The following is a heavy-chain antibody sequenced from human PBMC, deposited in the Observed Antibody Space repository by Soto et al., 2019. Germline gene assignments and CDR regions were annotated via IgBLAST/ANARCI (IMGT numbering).Heavy chain of an antibody. V-gene: IGHV3-23*01. Sequence: EVQLLESGGGLVQPGGSLRLSCAASGFTFSSYAMSWVRQAPGKGLEWVSAISGSGGSTYYADSVKGRFTISRDNSKSTLYLHMNSLRAEDTAVYYCAKDRYYDILTGYFSGYNWGQGTLVTVSS. D-gene: IGHD3-9*01. CDR1: GFTFSSYA. J-gene: IGHJ4*02. CDR2: ISGSGGST. CDR3: AKDRYYDILTGYFSGYN.